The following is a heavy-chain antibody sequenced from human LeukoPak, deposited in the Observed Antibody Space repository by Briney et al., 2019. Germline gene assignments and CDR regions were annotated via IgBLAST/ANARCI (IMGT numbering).Heavy chain of an antibody. J-gene: IGHJ5*02. D-gene: IGHD6-13*01. CDR2: IYNSGST. Sequence: SETLSLTCTVSGVSISSSNSYWGWIRQSPGKGLEWIGSIYNSGSTYYNPSLKSRVTISIDTSKNQFSLKLSSVTAADTAVYYCAREYRSSWYLNWFDPWGQGTLVTVSS. CDR1: GVSISSSNSY. CDR3: AREYRSSWYLNWFDP. V-gene: IGHV4-39*07.